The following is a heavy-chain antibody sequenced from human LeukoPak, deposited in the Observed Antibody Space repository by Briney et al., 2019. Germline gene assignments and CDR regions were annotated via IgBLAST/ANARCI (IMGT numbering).Heavy chain of an antibody. J-gene: IGHJ4*02. CDR1: GFTFSTYW. V-gene: IGHV3-74*01. CDR2: LNSDGSIT. Sequence: GGSLRLSCAASGFTFSTYWMHWVRQAPGKGLVWVSGLNSDGSITGYVDSVKGRFTISRDNAKNTLYLQMNTLRAEDTAVYYCARLYDGSAYHADHFDYWGQGTLVTVSS. D-gene: IGHD3-22*01. CDR3: ARLYDGSAYHADHFDY.